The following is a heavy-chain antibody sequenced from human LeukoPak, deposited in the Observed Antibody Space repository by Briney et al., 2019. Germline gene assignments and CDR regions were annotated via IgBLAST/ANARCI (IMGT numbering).Heavy chain of an antibody. J-gene: IGHJ3*02. D-gene: IGHD6-19*01. CDR2: ISGSGGST. V-gene: IGHV3-23*01. CDR3: AKTGDSSGWYPPLGAFDI. CDR1: GFTFSSYA. Sequence: GGSLRLSCAASGFTFSSYAMSWVRQVPGKGLEWVSAISGSGGSTYYADSVKGRFTISRDNSKNTLYLQMNSLRAEDTAVYYCAKTGDSSGWYPPLGAFDIWGQGTMVTVSS.